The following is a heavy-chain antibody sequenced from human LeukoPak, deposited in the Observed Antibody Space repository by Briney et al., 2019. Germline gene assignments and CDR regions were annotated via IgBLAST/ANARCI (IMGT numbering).Heavy chain of an antibody. V-gene: IGHV3-23*01. CDR2: ISGSGGST. D-gene: IGHD3-3*01. J-gene: IGHJ4*02. CDR1: GFTFSSYA. CDR3: AKGPKYDFWSGTRDYYFDY. Sequence: SGGSLRLSCAASGFTFSSYAMSWVRQAPGKGLEWVSAISGSGGSTYYADSVKGRLTISRDNSRNTLYLQINSLRAEDTAVYYCAKGPKYDFWSGTRDYYFDYWGQGTLVTVPS.